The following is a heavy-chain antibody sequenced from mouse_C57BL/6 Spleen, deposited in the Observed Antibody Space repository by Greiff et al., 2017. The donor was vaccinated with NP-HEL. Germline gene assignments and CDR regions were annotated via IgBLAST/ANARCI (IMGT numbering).Heavy chain of an antibody. Sequence: QVQLQQPGAELVKPGASVKLSCKASGYTFTSYWITWVKQRPGQGLEWIGDIYPGSGSTNYNEKFKSKATLTVDTSSSTAYMQLSSLTSEDSAVYYCARQDYDEEAWFAYWGQGTLVTVSA. D-gene: IGHD2-4*01. CDR1: GYTFTSYW. V-gene: IGHV1-55*01. J-gene: IGHJ3*01. CDR3: ARQDYDEEAWFAY. CDR2: IYPGSGST.